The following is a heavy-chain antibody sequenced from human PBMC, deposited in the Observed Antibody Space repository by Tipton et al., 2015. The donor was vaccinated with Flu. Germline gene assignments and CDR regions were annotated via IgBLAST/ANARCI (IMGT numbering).Heavy chain of an antibody. CDR2: IYYSGST. D-gene: IGHD6-13*01. CDR1: GGSISSYY. V-gene: IGHV4-59*01. CDR3: ARDRGSWYGVDY. J-gene: IGHJ4*02. Sequence: LRLSCTVSGGSISSYYWSWIRQPPGKGLEWIGYIYYSGSTNHNPSLKSRVTISVDTSKNQFSLKLSSVTAADTAVYYCARDRGSWYGVDYWGQGTLVTVSS.